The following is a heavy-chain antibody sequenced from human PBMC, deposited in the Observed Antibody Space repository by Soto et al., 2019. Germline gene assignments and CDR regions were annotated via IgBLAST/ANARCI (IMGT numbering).Heavy chain of an antibody. D-gene: IGHD6-19*01. Sequence: EVQLVESGGGVVRPGGSLRLSCAASGFTFDDYGMSWVRQAPGKGLEWVAGINWNGGSTGYADSVKGRFTISRDNAKNSFYLQMNSLRAEDAALYYCAGLYSSGWYGPGRYWGQGTLVTVSS. CDR2: INWNGGST. CDR1: GFTFDDYG. V-gene: IGHV3-20*04. J-gene: IGHJ4*02. CDR3: AGLYSSGWYGPGRY.